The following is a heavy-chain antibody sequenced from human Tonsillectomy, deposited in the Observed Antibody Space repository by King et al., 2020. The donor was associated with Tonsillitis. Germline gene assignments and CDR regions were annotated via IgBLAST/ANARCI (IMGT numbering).Heavy chain of an antibody. CDR2: INHSGST. CDR3: ASGDFDI. J-gene: IGHJ3*02. Sequence: VQLQQWGAGLLKPSETLSLTCTVYGESYSGYWWNWLRQPPGKGLEWIGEINHSGSTNYNPSLKSRVTISIDTSKNQFSLKLSSVTAADTAVYYCASGDFDIWGQGTMVTVSS. V-gene: IGHV4-34*01. CDR1: GESYSGYW.